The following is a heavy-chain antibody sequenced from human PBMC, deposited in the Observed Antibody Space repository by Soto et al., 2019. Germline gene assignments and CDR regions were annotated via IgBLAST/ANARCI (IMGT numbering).Heavy chain of an antibody. CDR3: AKSGRTGLDMFFDY. V-gene: IGHV3-23*01. CDR1: EFTFSNYA. D-gene: IGHD2-2*03. CDR2: INDRGENT. J-gene: IGHJ4*02. Sequence: GGSLRLPCAASEFTFSNYAMSWVRQAPGKGLEWVSSINDRGENTYYADSVKGRFTISRDNSKNTLYLQMNSLRAEDTAVYFCAKSGRTGLDMFFDYWGQGTLVTVSS.